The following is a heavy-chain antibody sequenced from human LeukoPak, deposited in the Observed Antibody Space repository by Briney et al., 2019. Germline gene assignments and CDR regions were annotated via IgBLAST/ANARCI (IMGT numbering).Heavy chain of an antibody. Sequence: GESLKISCKGSGYSFTSYWIGWVRQMPGKGLEGMGIIYPGDSDTRYSPSFQGQVTISADKSISTAYLQWSSLKASDTAMYYCARHGPLRLGELSLNYWGQGTLVTVSS. CDR2: IYPGDSDT. J-gene: IGHJ4*02. CDR3: ARHGPLRLGELSLNY. CDR1: GYSFTSYW. D-gene: IGHD3-16*02. V-gene: IGHV5-51*01.